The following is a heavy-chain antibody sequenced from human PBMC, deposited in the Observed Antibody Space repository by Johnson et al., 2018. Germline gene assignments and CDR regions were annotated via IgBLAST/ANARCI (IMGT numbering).Heavy chain of an antibody. CDR1: GFTFSSYA. J-gene: IGHJ1*01. CDR3: AIAPSYYYDSTGRGLSFQH. Sequence: VQLVESGGGLVQPGGSLRLSCAASGFTFSSYAMSWVRQAPGKGLEWVSAISGSGGSTYYADSVKGRFTIARDNAKNTLYLQMNSLRAEDTAVYYCAIAPSYYYDSTGRGLSFQHWGQGTLVTVSS. CDR2: ISGSGGST. D-gene: IGHD3-22*01. V-gene: IGHV3-23*04.